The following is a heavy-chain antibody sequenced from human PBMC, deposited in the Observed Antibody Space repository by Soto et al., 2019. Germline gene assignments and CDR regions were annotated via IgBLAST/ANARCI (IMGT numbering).Heavy chain of an antibody. J-gene: IGHJ4*02. D-gene: IGHD1-7*01. V-gene: IGHV1-69*13. CDR1: GGTFSSYA. Sequence: ASVKVSCKASGGTFSSYAISWVRQAPGQGLEWMGGIIPIFGTANYAQKFQGRVTITADESTSTAYMELSSLRSEDTAVYYCARDITGTQYYFDYWGQGTLVTVSS. CDR2: IIPIFGTA. CDR3: ARDITGTQYYFDY.